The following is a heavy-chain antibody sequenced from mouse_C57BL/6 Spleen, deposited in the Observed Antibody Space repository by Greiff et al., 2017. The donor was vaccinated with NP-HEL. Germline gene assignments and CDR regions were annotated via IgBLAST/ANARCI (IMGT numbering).Heavy chain of an antibody. CDR3: ASGSSYRYFDV. J-gene: IGHJ1*03. V-gene: IGHV5-4*01. CDR2: ISDGGSYT. Sequence: EVQVVESGGGLVKPGGSLKLSCAASGFTFSSYAMSWVRQTPEKRLEWVATISDGGSYTYYPDNVKGRFTISRDNAKNNLYLQMSHLKSEDTAMYYCASGSSYRYFDVWGTGTTVTVSS. D-gene: IGHD1-1*01. CDR1: GFTFSSYA.